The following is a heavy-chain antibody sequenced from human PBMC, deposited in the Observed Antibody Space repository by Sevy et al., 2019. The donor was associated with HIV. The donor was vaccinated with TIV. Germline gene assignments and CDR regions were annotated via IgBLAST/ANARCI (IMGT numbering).Heavy chain of an antibody. CDR3: ARHERSSGYPDAFDI. V-gene: IGHV4-39*01. D-gene: IGHD3-22*01. Sequence: SETLSLTCTVSGGSISSSSYYWGWIRQPPGKGLEWIGSIYYSGSTYYNPSLKSRVTISVGTSKNQFSLKLSSVTAADTAVYYCARHERSSGYPDAFDIWGQGTMVTVSS. CDR1: GGSISSSSYY. CDR2: IYYSGST. J-gene: IGHJ3*02.